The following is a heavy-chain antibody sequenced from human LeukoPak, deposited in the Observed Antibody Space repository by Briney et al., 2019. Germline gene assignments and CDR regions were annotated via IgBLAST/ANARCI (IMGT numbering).Heavy chain of an antibody. CDR1: GYTFTTYN. CDR3: ARVDVRGSGSYSKNYYYYYMDV. D-gene: IGHD3-10*01. V-gene: IGHV1-18*01. J-gene: IGHJ6*03. Sequence: ASVKVSCKASGYTFTTYNINWVRQAPGQGLEWMGWISVYNGNTNYAQKLQGRVTMTTDTSTSTAYMELRSLRSEDTAVYYCARVDVRGSGSYSKNYYYYYMDVWGKGTTVTVSS. CDR2: ISVYNGNT.